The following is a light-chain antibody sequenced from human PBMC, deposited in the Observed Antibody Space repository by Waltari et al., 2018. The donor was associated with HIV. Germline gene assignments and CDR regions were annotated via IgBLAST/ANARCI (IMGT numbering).Light chain of an antibody. V-gene: IGKV3-15*01. CDR1: QSVSSN. CDR3: HQYNNWPRT. CDR2: DAS. Sequence: EIVMTQSPATLSVSPGERATLSCRASQSVSSNLAWYQQKPGQAPRLLINDASTRATGIPARFSGSGSGTEFTLTISSLQSEDFAVYYCHQYNNWPRTFGQGTKVEIK. J-gene: IGKJ1*01.